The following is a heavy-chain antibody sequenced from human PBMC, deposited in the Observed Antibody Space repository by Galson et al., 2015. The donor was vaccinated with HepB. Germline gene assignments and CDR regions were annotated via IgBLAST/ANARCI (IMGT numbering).Heavy chain of an antibody. Sequence: SVKVSCKASGGTFSSYAISWVRQAPGQGLEWMGGIIPIFGTANYAQKFQGRVTITADESTSTAYMELSSLRSEDTAVYYCARDPPSSAYGPSGAGFDYWGQGTLVTVSS. J-gene: IGHJ4*02. CDR2: IIPIFGTA. CDR3: ARDPPSSAYGPSGAGFDY. CDR1: GGTFSSYA. D-gene: IGHD3-10*01. V-gene: IGHV1-69*13.